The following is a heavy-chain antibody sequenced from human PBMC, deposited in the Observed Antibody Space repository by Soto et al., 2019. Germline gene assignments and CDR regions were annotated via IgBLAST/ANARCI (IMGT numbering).Heavy chain of an antibody. CDR2: ISSNGGST. J-gene: IGHJ5*02. D-gene: IGHD3-22*01. Sequence: PGGSQRLSCSASGFTFSSYAMHWFRQAPGKGLEYVSAISSNGGSTYYADSVKGRFTISRDNSKNTLYLQVSSLRAEDTAVYYCVKDEYDSSGYRFDPWGQGTLVTVSS. V-gene: IGHV3-64D*06. CDR1: GFTFSSYA. CDR3: VKDEYDSSGYRFDP.